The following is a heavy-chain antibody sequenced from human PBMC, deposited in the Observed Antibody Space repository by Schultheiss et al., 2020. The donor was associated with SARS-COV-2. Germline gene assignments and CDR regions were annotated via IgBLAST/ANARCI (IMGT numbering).Heavy chain of an antibody. CDR3: ARGIRPDYTRFDP. CDR1: GGSISSGSYY. Sequence: SETLSLTCTVSGGSISSGSYYWSWIRQPAGKGLEWIGRIYTSGSTNYNPSLKSRVTISVDTSKNQFSLKLSSVTAADTAVYYCARGIRPDYTRFDPWGPGILVTVSS. D-gene: IGHD3-3*01. V-gene: IGHV4-61*02. CDR2: IYTSGST. J-gene: IGHJ5*02.